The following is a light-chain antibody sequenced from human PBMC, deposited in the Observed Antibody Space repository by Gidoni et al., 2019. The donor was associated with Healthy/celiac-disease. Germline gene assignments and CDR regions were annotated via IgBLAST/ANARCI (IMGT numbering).Light chain of an antibody. V-gene: IGKV1-33*01. CDR1: QDISNY. CDR2: DAS. J-gene: IGKJ4*01. Sequence: DIKMTQSTSSLSASVGDRVTITCQASQDISNYLNWYQQKPGKAPKLLIYDASNLETGVPSRFSGSRSGTDFTFTISRLQPEDIATYYCQQYDNLHSFXGXTKVEIK. CDR3: QQYDNLHS.